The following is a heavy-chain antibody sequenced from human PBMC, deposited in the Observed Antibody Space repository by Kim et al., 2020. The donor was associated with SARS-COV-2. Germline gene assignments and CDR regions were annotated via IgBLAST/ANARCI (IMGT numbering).Heavy chain of an antibody. Sequence: GGSLRLSCAASGFTFGDYSMHWVRQPPGKCLVLVSGISWDSGIIAYADSVKGRFTISRDNAKNSLYLQMSSLRAEDTALYYCAKAGCSSTRCYTNFWGQGTLVTVSS. J-gene: IGHJ4*02. CDR3: AKAGCSSTRCYTNF. D-gene: IGHD2-2*02. CDR1: GFTFGDYS. CDR2: ISWDSGII. V-gene: IGHV3-9*01.